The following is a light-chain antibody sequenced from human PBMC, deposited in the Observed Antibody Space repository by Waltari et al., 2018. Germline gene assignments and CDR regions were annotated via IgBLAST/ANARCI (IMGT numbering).Light chain of an antibody. V-gene: IGKV4-1*01. CDR3: QQYYITPLS. Sequence: DIVMTQSPDSLAVSLGERANINCKSSQSVLYSSDNRNYLAWYQQKPGQPPNLLIYWASTRESGVPDRFSGSGSGTDFTLTISSLQAEDVAVYYCQQYYITPLSFGGGTKVEIK. CDR1: QSVLYSSDNRNY. J-gene: IGKJ4*01. CDR2: WAS.